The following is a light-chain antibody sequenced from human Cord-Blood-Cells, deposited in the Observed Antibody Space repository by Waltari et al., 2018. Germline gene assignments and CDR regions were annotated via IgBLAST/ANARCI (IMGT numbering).Light chain of an antibody. Sequence: QSALTQPAPVSGSPGQSLTISCTGTGSDVGGYNFFSWYQQHPGKAPKLMIYDVSNRPSGVSNRFSGSKSGNTASLTISGLQAEDEADYYCSSYTSSSTLVFGGGTKLTVL. CDR1: GSDVGGYNF. CDR2: DVS. J-gene: IGLJ2*01. CDR3: SSYTSSSTLV. V-gene: IGLV2-14*01.